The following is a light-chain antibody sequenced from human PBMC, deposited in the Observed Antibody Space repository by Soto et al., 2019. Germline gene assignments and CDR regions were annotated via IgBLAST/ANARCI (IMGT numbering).Light chain of an antibody. Sequence: EIVLTQSPGTLSLSPWERATLSCRASQSVSSSYLAWYQQKPGQAPRLLIYGASSRATGIPDRFSGSGSGTDFTLTISSLEPEDFAIYYCQQREDWPRAFGGGTKVDIK. CDR2: GAS. V-gene: IGKV3D-20*02. J-gene: IGKJ4*01. CDR3: QQREDWPRA. CDR1: QSVSSSY.